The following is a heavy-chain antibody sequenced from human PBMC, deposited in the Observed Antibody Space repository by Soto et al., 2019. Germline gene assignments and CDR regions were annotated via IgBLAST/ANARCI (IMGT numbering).Heavy chain of an antibody. V-gene: IGHV1-3*01. J-gene: IGHJ4*02. CDR3: ARDLGFGLSDY. Sequence: QVQLVQSGAEVKKPGASVKVSCKASGYTFTSYAMHWVRQAPGQRLEWMGWINAGNGNTKYSQKYQGRVTITRDTSASTAYMELSSLRSEDTAVYYCARDLGFGLSDYWGQGTLVTVSS. CDR2: INAGNGNT. D-gene: IGHD3-10*01. CDR1: GYTFTSYA.